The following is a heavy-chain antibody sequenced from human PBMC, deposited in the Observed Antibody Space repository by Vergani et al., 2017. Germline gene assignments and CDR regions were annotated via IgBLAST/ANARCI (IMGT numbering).Heavy chain of an antibody. J-gene: IGHJ6*03. CDR1: GGSISSSSYY. D-gene: IGHD6-13*01. CDR3: ARHVSWAAAWTRDYYMDV. CDR2: IDYSGST. Sequence: QLQLQESGPGLVKPSETLSLTCTVSGGSISSSSYYWGWIRQPPGKGLEWIGSIDYSGSTNYNPSLKSRVTISVDTSKNQFSMKLSSVTAADTAVYYCARHVSWAAAWTRDYYMDVWGKGTTVTVSS. V-gene: IGHV4-39*01.